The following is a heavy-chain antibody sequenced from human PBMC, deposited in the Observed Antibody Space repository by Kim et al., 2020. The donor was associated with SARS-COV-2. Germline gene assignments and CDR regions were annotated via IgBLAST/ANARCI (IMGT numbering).Heavy chain of an antibody. V-gene: IGHV3-33*01. CDR2: IWYDGSNK. D-gene: IGHD2-21*02. CDR3: ARPPRGLAYCGGDCDHSAEYFQH. J-gene: IGHJ1*01. CDR1: GFTFSSYG. Sequence: GGSLRLSCAASGFTFSSYGMHWVRQAPGKGLEWVAVIWYDGSNKYYADSVKGRFTISRDNSKNTLYLQMNSLRAEDTAVYYCARPPRGLAYCGGDCDHSAEYFQHWGQGTLVTVSS.